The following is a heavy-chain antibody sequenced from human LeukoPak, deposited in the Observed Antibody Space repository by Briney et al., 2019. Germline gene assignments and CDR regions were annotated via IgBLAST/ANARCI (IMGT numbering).Heavy chain of an antibody. J-gene: IGHJ3*02. CDR3: ARARPYCGGDCYSDDGAFDI. Sequence: PSGTLSLTCTVSGGSISNYDWSWIRQPAGKGLEWIGRIYTSGSTNYNPSLKSRVTMSEDTSKKQFSLKLSSVTAADTAVYYCARARPYCGGDCYSDDGAFDIWGQGTMVTVSS. CDR1: GGSISNYD. D-gene: IGHD2-21*02. V-gene: IGHV4-4*07. CDR2: IYTSGST.